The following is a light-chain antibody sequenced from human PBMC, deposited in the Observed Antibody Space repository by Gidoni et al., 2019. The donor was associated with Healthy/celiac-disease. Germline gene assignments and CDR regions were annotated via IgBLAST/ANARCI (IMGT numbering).Light chain of an antibody. V-gene: IGKV3-11*01. CDR2: DAS. CDR1: QSVSSY. CDR3: QQRSNWLWT. J-gene: IGKJ1*01. Sequence: ELVLTLSPVTLSLSPGERATLSCRASQSVSSYLDWYQQKPGQAPRLLIYDASNRATGIPARFSGSGSGTDFTLTISSLEPEDFAVYYCQQRSNWLWTFGQGTKVEIK.